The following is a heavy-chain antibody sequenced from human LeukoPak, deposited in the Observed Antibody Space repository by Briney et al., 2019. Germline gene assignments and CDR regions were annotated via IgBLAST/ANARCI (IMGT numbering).Heavy chain of an antibody. J-gene: IGHJ4*02. D-gene: IGHD1-26*01. V-gene: IGHV5-51*01. CDR2: IYPGDSDT. Sequence: GESLKISCKGSGYSSTSYWIGWVRQMPGKGLEWMGIIYPGDSDTRYSPSFQGQVTISADKSISTAYLQWSSLKASDTAMYYCARRLYRVGATTSNTVDFDYWGQGTLVTVSS. CDR1: GYSSTSYW. CDR3: ARRLYRVGATTSNTVDFDY.